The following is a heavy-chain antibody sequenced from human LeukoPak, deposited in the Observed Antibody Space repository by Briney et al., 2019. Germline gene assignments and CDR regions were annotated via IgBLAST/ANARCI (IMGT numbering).Heavy chain of an antibody. Sequence: GGSLRLSCAASGFTFSSYGMHWVRQAPGKGLEWVAFIRYDGSNKYYADSVKGRFTISRDNSKNTLYLQMNSLRAEDTAVYYCAKARSYYIVATSYWGQGTLVTVSS. J-gene: IGHJ4*02. CDR1: GFTFSSYG. CDR3: AKARSYYIVATSY. D-gene: IGHD5-12*01. V-gene: IGHV3-30*02. CDR2: IRYDGSNK.